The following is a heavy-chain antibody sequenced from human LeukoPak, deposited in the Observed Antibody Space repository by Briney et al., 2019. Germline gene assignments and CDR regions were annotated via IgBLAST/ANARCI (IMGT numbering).Heavy chain of an antibody. J-gene: IGHJ4*02. Sequence: ASVKVSCKASGGTFGSYAISWVRQAPGQGLEWMGGIIPIFGTANYAQKFQGRVTITADESTSTAYMELSSLRSEDTAVYYCASRVGRRVQLWNYYFDYWGQGTLVTVSS. CDR1: GGTFGSYA. D-gene: IGHD5-18*01. CDR2: IIPIFGTA. V-gene: IGHV1-69*13. CDR3: ASRVGRRVQLWNYYFDY.